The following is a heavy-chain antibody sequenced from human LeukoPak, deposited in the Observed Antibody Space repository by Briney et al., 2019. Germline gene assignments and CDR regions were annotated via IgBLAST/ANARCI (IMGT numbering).Heavy chain of an antibody. CDR3: AKDLPVIVVVPAQTIGAFDI. D-gene: IGHD2-2*01. J-gene: IGHJ3*02. CDR2: ISGSGGST. Sequence: GGSLRLSCAASGFTFSSYAMHWVRQAPGKGLEWVSAISGSGGSTYYADSVKGRFTISRDNSKNTLYLQMNSLRAEDTAVYYCAKDLPVIVVVPAQTIGAFDIWGQGTMVTVSS. CDR1: GFTFSSYA. V-gene: IGHV3-23*01.